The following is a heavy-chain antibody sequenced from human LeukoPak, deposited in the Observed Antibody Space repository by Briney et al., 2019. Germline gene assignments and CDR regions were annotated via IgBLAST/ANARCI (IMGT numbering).Heavy chain of an antibody. D-gene: IGHD4-17*01. CDR1: GFTVSSNS. CDR2: VSSGSSYI. Sequence: GGSLRLSCTVSGFTVSSNSMSWVRQAPGKGLEWVSSVSSGSSYIYYADSVKGRFTISRDNAKNSLYLQMNSLRAEDTAVYYCARAGGPVTPYYFDYWGQGTLVTVSS. V-gene: IGHV3-21*01. J-gene: IGHJ4*02. CDR3: ARAGGPVTPYYFDY.